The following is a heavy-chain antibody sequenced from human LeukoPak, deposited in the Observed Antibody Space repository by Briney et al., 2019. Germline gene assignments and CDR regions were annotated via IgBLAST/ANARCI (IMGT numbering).Heavy chain of an antibody. D-gene: IGHD3-22*01. V-gene: IGHV1-8*01. CDR3: AIPGNYYYDSSGYGY. J-gene: IGHJ4*02. Sequence: ASVKVSCKASGYTFTSYDINWVRQATGQGLEWMGWMNPNSGNTGYAQKFQGRVTMTRNTSISTAYMELSSLRSEDTAVYYCAIPGNYYYDSSGYGYWGQGTLVTVSS. CDR1: GYTFTSYD. CDR2: MNPNSGNT.